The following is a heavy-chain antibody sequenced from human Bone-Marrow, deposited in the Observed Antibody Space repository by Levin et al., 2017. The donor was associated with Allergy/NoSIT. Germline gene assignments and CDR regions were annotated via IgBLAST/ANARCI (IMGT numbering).Heavy chain of an antibody. CDR1: GGTFSSYA. CDR3: ARGPDGYNYHDY. J-gene: IGHJ4*02. Sequence: GGSLRLSCKASGGTFSSYAISWVRQAPGLGLEWMGGIIPIFGTANYAQKFQGRVTITADESTSTAYMELSSLKSEDTAVYYCARGPDGYNYHDYWGQGTLVTVSS. D-gene: IGHD5-24*01. CDR2: IIPIFGTA. V-gene: IGHV1-69*01.